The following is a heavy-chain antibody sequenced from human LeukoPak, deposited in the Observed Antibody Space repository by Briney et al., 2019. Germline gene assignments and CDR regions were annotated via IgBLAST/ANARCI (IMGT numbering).Heavy chain of an antibody. J-gene: IGHJ3*02. D-gene: IGHD3-9*01. CDR2: IHYSGST. CDR3: ARARYVNSFYAFDI. CDR1: GGSISSSSHY. V-gene: IGHV4-39*01. Sequence: SETLSLTCTVSGGSISSSSHYWGWIRQPPGKGLEWIASIHYSGSTNYNPSLKSRVTISVDTSKNQVSLKLSSVTAADTAVYYCARARYVNSFYAFDIWGQGTLVTVSS.